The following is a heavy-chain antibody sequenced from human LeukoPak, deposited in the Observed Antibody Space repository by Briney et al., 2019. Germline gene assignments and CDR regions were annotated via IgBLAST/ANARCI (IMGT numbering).Heavy chain of an antibody. J-gene: IGHJ4*02. Sequence: PGGSLRLSCAASGFTFSTYWMHWVRQAPGKGLVWVSRIHGDGTFTTSADSVKGRFTISRDNAQNMVYLQMSSLRVEDTAVYYCARDLVLGSGSYGQWGQGTLVTVSS. V-gene: IGHV3-74*01. D-gene: IGHD3-10*01. CDR3: ARDLVLGSGSYGQ. CDR1: GFTFSTYW. CDR2: IHGDGTFT.